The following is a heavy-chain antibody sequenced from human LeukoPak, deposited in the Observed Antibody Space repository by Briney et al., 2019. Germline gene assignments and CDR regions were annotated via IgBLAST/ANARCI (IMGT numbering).Heavy chain of an antibody. CDR2: INTNTGNP. D-gene: IGHD6-19*01. Sequence: GASVKVSCKASGYTFNNYAINWVRQAPGQGLEWMGWINTNTGNPTYAQGFTGRFVFSLDTSVSTAYLQISSLKAEDTAVYYCASPVAVAGNYYYYGMDVWGQGPRSPSP. V-gene: IGHV7-4-1*02. CDR1: GYTFNNYA. CDR3: ASPVAVAGNYYYYGMDV. J-gene: IGHJ6*02.